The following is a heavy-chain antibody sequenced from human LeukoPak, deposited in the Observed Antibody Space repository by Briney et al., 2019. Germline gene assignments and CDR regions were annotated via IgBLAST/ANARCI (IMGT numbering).Heavy chain of an antibody. CDR3: ATGTIWFGELLDY. J-gene: IGHJ4*02. V-gene: IGHV1-24*01. Sequence: ASVKVSCKVSGYTLTELSMHRVRQAPGEGLEWMGGFDPEDGETIYAQKFQGRVTMTEDTSTDTAYMELSSLRSEDTAVYYCATGTIWFGELLDYWGQGTLVTVSS. D-gene: IGHD3-10*01. CDR1: GYTLTELS. CDR2: FDPEDGET.